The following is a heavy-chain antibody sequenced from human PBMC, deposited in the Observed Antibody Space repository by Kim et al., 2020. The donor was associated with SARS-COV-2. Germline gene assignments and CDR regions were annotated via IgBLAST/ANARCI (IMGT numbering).Heavy chain of an antibody. CDR3: AKDDGIVVAEPVFDY. J-gene: IGHJ4*02. Sequence: GGSLRLSCAASGFTFSSYGMHWVRQAPGKGLEWVAVIWYDGSNKYYGDSVKGRFTISRDNSKNTLYLQMNSLRAEDTAVYYCAKDDGIVVAEPVFDYWGQATLVTLSS. V-gene: IGHV3-33*06. CDR1: GFTFSSYG. CDR2: IWYDGSNK. D-gene: IGHD6-19*01.